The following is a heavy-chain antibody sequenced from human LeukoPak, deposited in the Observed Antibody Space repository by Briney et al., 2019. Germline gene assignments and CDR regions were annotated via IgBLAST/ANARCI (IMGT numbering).Heavy chain of an antibody. CDR2: IKRDGSEK. D-gene: IGHD1-26*01. V-gene: IGHV3-7*01. CDR1: GFTFSSHW. J-gene: IGHJ4*02. Sequence: GGSLRLSCAASGFTFSSHWMSWVRQAPGKGLEWVANIKRDGSEKYYVDSVKGRFTVSRDNAKNSLFLQMNSLRAEDTAVYYCVRVGGTPDYWGQGTLVTVSS. CDR3: VRVGGTPDY.